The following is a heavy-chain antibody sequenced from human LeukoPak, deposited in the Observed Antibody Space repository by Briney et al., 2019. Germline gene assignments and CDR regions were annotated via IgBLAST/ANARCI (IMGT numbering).Heavy chain of an antibody. CDR1: GFAFSSYA. Sequence: PGGSLRLSCAASGFAFSSYAMHWVRQGPGKGLEWVAFIRYDGSNKYYADSVKGRFTISRDNSKNTLYLQMNSLRAEDTAVYYCAKDQQLDYWGQGTLVTVSS. J-gene: IGHJ4*02. V-gene: IGHV3-30*02. CDR2: IRYDGSNK. CDR3: AKDQQLDY. D-gene: IGHD6-13*01.